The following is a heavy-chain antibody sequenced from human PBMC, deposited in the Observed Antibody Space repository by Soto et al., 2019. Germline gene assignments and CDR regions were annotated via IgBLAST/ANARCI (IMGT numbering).Heavy chain of an antibody. D-gene: IGHD3-10*01. CDR3: ATHYYGSGSPLDYYMDV. J-gene: IGHJ6*03. V-gene: IGHV3-11*01. CDR2: ISSSGSTI. CDR1: GLTFSDYY. Sequence: SLRLSCAASGLTFSDYYMSWIRQAPGKGLEWVSYISSSGSTIYYADSVKGRFTISRGNAKNSLYLQMNSLRAEDTAVYYCATHYYGSGSPLDYYMDVWGKGTTVTVSS.